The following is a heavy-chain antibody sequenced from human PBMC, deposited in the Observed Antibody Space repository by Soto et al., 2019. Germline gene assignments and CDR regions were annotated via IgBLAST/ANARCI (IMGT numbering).Heavy chain of an antibody. CDR2: ISYDGSNK. D-gene: IGHD2-8*01. CDR1: GFTFSSYA. CDR3: ARDSPPGYELMVYATDYYYYYGMDV. Sequence: GGSLRLSCAASGFTFSSYAMHWVRQAPGKGLEWVAVISYDGSNKYYADSVKGRFTISRDNSKNTLYLQMNSLRAEDTAVYYCARDSPPGYELMVYATDYYYYYGMDVWGQGTTVTVSS. J-gene: IGHJ6*02. V-gene: IGHV3-30-3*01.